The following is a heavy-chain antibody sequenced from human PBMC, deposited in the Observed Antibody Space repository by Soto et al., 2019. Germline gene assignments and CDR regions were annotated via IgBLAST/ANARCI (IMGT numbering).Heavy chain of an antibody. V-gene: IGHV4-59*08. CDR2: IYNSGDTKYT. Sequence: PSETLSLTCAVSGGSISSHYWNWIRQPPGKGLEWIAYIYNSGDTKYTNYNPSLESRVSVSVDTSKNQFSLKLSSVTAADTAVYYCARQGCSSATSYYGSFDPWGQGIPVTVSS. CDR3: ARQGCSSATSYYGSFDP. J-gene: IGHJ5*02. CDR1: GGSISSHY. D-gene: IGHD2-2*01.